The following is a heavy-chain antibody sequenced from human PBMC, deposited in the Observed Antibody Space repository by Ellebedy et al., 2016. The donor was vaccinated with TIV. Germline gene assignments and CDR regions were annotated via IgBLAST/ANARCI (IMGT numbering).Heavy chain of an antibody. V-gene: IGHV4-59*01. Sequence: MPSETLSLTCTVSGGSISSYYWSWIRQPPGKGLEWIGYIYYSGSTNYNPSLKSRVTISVDTSKNQFSLKLSSVTAADTAVYYCARDEVYSSSWYAYYYYGMDVWGQGTTVTVSS. CDR3: ARDEVYSSSWYAYYYYGMDV. J-gene: IGHJ6*02. CDR2: IYYSGST. CDR1: GGSISSYY. D-gene: IGHD6-13*01.